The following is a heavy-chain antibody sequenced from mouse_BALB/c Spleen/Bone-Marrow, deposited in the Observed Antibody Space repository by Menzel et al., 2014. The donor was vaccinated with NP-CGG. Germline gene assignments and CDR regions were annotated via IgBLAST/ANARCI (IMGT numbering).Heavy chain of an antibody. CDR3: ARSGKVRNAMDY. J-gene: IGHJ4*01. V-gene: IGHV1S137*01. CDR1: GYTFTDYA. CDR2: ISGYYGDA. Sequence: VQLQQSGAELVRPGVSVKISCKGSGYTFTDYAIHWVKQSPAKSLEWIGLISGYYGDAIYNQKFKGKATMTVDKSSSTAYMDLARLTSEDSAIYYCARSGKVRNAMDYWGQGTSVTVSS. D-gene: IGHD2-14*01.